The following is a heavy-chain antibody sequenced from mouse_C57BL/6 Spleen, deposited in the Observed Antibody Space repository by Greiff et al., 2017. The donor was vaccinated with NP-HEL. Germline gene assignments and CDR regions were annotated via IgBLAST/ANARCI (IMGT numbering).Heavy chain of an antibody. CDR3: ARRITTVVATRGNAMDY. D-gene: IGHD1-1*01. Sequence: EVNLVESGGGLVKPGGSLKLSCAASGFTFSDYGMHWVRQAPEKGLEWVAYISSGSSTIYYADTVKGRFTISRDNAKNTLFLQMTSLRSEDTAMYYCARRITTVVATRGNAMDYWGQGTSVTVSS. CDR2: ISSGSSTI. V-gene: IGHV5-17*01. J-gene: IGHJ4*01. CDR1: GFTFSDYG.